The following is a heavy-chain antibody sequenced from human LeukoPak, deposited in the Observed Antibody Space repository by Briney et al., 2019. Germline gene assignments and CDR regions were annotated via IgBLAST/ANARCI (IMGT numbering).Heavy chain of an antibody. CDR3: GRRRGMGSLDY. Sequence: PGGSLRLSCAASGFTFSSYWMSWVRQAPGKGLEWVANIKQDGSEKNCVDSVRGRFTISRDNAKNSLYLQMNSLRAEDTAVYHCGRRRGMGSLDYWGQGTLVTVSS. J-gene: IGHJ4*02. CDR1: GFTFSSYW. CDR2: IKQDGSEK. V-gene: IGHV3-7*03. D-gene: IGHD2-8*01.